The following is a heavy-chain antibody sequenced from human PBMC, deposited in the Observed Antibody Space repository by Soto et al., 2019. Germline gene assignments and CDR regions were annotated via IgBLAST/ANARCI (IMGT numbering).Heavy chain of an antibody. V-gene: IGHV3-30*03. D-gene: IGHD5-12*01. CDR1: GFTFSSYG. CDR2: ISYDGSNK. J-gene: IGHJ6*02. Sequence: GGALRLSCAASGFTFSSYGMHWVRQAPGKGLEWVAVISYDGSNKYYADSVKGRFTISRDNSKNTLYLQMNSLRAEDTAVYYCARDYYRFNSGYGFSMDVWGQGTTVTVSS. CDR3: ARDYYRFNSGYGFSMDV.